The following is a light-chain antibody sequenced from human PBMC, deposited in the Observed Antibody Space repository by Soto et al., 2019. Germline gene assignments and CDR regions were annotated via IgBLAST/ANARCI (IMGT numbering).Light chain of an antibody. CDR2: DVS. V-gene: IGLV2-14*01. J-gene: IGLJ1*01. Sequence: QSVLTQPASVSGSPGQSXXISCTGTSSDVGGYNYVSWYQQHPGEAPRLIIYDVSNRPSGVSDRFSGSKSGDTASLTVSGLQAEDEGDYYCNSFTSATGTTPYVFGTGTKVTVL. CDR3: NSFTSATGTTPYV. CDR1: SSDVGGYNY.